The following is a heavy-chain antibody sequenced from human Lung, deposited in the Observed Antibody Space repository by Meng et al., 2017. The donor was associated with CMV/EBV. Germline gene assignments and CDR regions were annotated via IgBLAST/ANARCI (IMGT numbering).Heavy chain of an antibody. D-gene: IGHD2-15*01. V-gene: IGHV3-7*01. CDR2: IKQDGSEK. J-gene: IGHJ6*02. CDR1: GFTFSSYW. Sequence: GGSLRLXXAVSGFTFSSYWMSWVRQAHGKGLGWVANIKQDGSEKYYVDSVKGRFTISRDNAKNSLYLQMNSLRAEDTAVYYCARDSASVGSGYYYYYGMAVWGQRATVTVSS. CDR3: ARDSASVGSGYYYYYGMAV.